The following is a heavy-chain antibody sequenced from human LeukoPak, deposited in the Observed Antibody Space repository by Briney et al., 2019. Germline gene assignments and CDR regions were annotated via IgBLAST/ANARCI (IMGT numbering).Heavy chain of an antibody. CDR1: GXSISSYY. V-gene: IGHV4-59*08. Sequence: PSETLSLTCTVSGXSISSYYWSWIRQPPGKGLEWIGYIYYSGSTNYNPSLKSRVTISVDTSKNQFSLKLSSVTAADTAVYYCARHASSGWPDFDYWGQGTLVTVSS. J-gene: IGHJ4*02. D-gene: IGHD6-19*01. CDR2: IYYSGST. CDR3: ARHASSGWPDFDY.